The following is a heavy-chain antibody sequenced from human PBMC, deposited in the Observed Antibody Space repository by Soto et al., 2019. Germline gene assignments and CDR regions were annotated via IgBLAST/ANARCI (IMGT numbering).Heavy chain of an antibody. CDR1: GFTFSNYG. CDR2: ILKDGSDQ. CDR3: ARDDVYPDNEFDY. Sequence: QVQLAESGGGVVQPGRSLRLSCAATGFTFSNYGMHWVRQPPGKGLAWVAVILKDGSDQKYADSMKGRFTVSRDNSENTLYRHMNTLSAEDSAVYYCARDDVYPDNEFDYWGQGTLVPVSS. J-gene: IGHJ4*02. V-gene: IGHV3-33*01. D-gene: IGHD1-1*01.